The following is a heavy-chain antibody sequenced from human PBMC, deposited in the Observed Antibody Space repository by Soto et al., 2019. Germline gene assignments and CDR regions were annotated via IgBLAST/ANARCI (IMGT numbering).Heavy chain of an antibody. CDR1: GYTFISYG. CDR3: ARERLPHDAFDI. Sequence: ASVKVSCKASGYTFISYGISWVRQAPGQGLEWMGWISAYNGNTNYAQKLQGRVTMTTDTSTSTAYMELRSLRSDDTAVYYCARERLPHDAFDIWGQGTLVTVSS. CDR2: ISAYNGNT. V-gene: IGHV1-18*01. D-gene: IGHD2-15*01. J-gene: IGHJ3*02.